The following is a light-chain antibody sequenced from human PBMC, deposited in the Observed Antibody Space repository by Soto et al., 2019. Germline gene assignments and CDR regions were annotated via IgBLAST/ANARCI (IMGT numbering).Light chain of an antibody. V-gene: IGKV3-15*01. CDR2: DAS. J-gene: IGKJ1*01. CDR1: QSVNSY. Sequence: EILMTQSPASLSVSPGDRATLSCRASQSVNSYLAWYQQKPGQAPRLLIYDASIMATGMPARFSGSGSGTEFTLTISSLQSEEFAVYYCQQYNNWPPRTFAQGTKVEIK. CDR3: QQYNNWPPRT.